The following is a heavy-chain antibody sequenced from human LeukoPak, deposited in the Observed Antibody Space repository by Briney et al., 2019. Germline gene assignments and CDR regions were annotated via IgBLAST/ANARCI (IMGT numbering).Heavy chain of an antibody. CDR2: ISGSGGST. CDR3: AKEVRAHYYDSSGYVDY. CDR1: GFTFSTDA. D-gene: IGHD3-22*01. J-gene: IGHJ4*02. V-gene: IGHV3-23*01. Sequence: GGSLRLSCAASGFTFSTDAMSWVRQAPGKGLEWVSAISGSGGSTYYADSVKGRFTISRDNSKNTLYLQMNSLRAEDTAVYYCAKEVRAHYYDSSGYVDYWGQGTLVTVSS.